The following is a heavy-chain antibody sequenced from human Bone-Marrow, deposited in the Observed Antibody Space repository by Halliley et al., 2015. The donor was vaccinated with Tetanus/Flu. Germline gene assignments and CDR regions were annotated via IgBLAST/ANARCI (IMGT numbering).Heavy chain of an antibody. V-gene: IGHV6-1*01. CDR2: TYYRSKWYN. Sequence: GLVKPSQTLSLTCAISGDSVSTNTAAWNWIRQSPSRGLEWLGRTYYRSKWYNDYAVSVKSPITINPDTSKNQFSLQLNSVTPEDTAMYYCARELDYFYGMDVWGQGTTVTVSS. CDR1: GDSVSTNTAA. J-gene: IGHJ6*02. CDR3: ARELDYFYGMDV.